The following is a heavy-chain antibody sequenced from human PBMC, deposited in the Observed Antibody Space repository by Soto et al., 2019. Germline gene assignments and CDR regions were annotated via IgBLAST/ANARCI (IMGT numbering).Heavy chain of an antibody. CDR2: ISNSGDYI. CDR1: GSTFRTYG. J-gene: IGHJ4*02. D-gene: IGHD2-2*01. CDR3: ARDESAGSSIRY. V-gene: IGHV3-21*01. Sequence: EVQVVESGGGLVKPGGSLRLSCTASGSTFRTYGMNWVRQAPGKGLEWVSSISNSGDYIYYADSVQGRFTISRDNAKNSLYLQMNSLRAGDTAVYFCARDESAGSSIRYWGQGIPVTVSS.